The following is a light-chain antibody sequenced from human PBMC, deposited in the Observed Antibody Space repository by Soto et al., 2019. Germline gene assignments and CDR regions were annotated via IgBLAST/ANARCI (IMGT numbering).Light chain of an antibody. Sequence: EIVLTQSPGSLSLSPGERATLSCRASQSVDSTFFAWYQKKPAQAPRLLMYGVSKRATGIPDRFSGSGSGTDFTLTISRLEPEDFAVYYCQQSMSSVTFGQGTRVEIK. CDR2: GVS. CDR1: QSVDSTF. V-gene: IGKV3-20*01. CDR3: QQSMSSVT. J-gene: IGKJ1*01.